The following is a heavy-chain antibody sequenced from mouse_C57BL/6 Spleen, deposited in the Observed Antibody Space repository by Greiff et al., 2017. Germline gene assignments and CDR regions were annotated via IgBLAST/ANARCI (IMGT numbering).Heavy chain of an antibody. D-gene: IGHD4-1*01. J-gene: IGHJ2*01. CDR3: ARDNWDYFDY. CDR2: INDGGSYT. CDR1: GFTFSSYA. V-gene: IGHV5-4*01. Sequence: EVKLVESGGGLVKPGGSLKLSCAASGFTFSSYAMAWVRQTPEKRLEWVATINDGGSYTYYPDNVKGRFTISRDNAKNNLYLQMSHLKSEDTAMYYCARDNWDYFDYWGQGTTLTVSS.